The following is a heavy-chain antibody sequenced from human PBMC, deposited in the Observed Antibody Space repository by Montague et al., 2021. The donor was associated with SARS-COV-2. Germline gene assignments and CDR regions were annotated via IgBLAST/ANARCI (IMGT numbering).Heavy chain of an antibody. CDR3: ARPSCSSTSCYGPLWY. V-gene: IGHV4-34*01. D-gene: IGHD2-2*01. Sequence: SETLSLTCTVYGGAESRRKWDWHRHELRSEQEFVWELNHSGKNNSNPSLKSRLAISVDTSKNQFSLKLSSVTAADTAVYYCARPSCSSTSCYGPLWYWGQGTLVTVSS. CDR2: LNHSGKN. CDR1: GGAESRRK. J-gene: IGHJ4*02.